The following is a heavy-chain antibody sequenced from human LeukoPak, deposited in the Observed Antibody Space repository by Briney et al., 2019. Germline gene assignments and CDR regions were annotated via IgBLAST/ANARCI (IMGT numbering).Heavy chain of an antibody. CDR2: INPNSGGT. D-gene: IGHD2-15*01. J-gene: IGHJ4*02. CDR1: GYTFTGYY. Sequence: ASVKVSGKASGYTFTGYYMHWVRQAPGQGLEWMGWINPNSGGTNYAQKFQGRVTMTRDTSISTAYMELSRLRSDDTAVYYCARDPGYCSGGSCYSGSYYFDYWGQGTLVTVSS. V-gene: IGHV1-2*02. CDR3: ARDPGYCSGGSCYSGSYYFDY.